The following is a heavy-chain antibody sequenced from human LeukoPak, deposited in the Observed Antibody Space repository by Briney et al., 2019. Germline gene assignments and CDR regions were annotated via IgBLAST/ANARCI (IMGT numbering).Heavy chain of an antibody. CDR1: GFTFNNYA. V-gene: IGHV3-23*01. D-gene: IGHD3-22*01. Sequence: GGSLRLACVASGFTFNNYAMSWVRQAPGKGLEWLSAISGSGGSTYYADSVKGRFTISRDNSKNTLYLQMNSLRAEDTAVYYCAKAKGVGYYYDSSGYYLDYWGQGTLVTVSS. CDR2: ISGSGGST. J-gene: IGHJ4*02. CDR3: AKAKGVGYYYDSSGYYLDY.